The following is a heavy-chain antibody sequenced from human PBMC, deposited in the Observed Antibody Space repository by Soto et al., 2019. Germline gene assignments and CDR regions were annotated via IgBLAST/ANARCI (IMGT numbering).Heavy chain of an antibody. D-gene: IGHD3-10*01. Sequence: QVRLLDSGGGVVQPGRSLRLSCVTSGFTFGNYGMHWVRQAPGKGLEWVAVIWYAGGNTSYADSVRGRFTLSRDNSKKTVFLQMNSLRVEDTAVYYCAREWDNDRSGNDPFYYQGMDVWGQWTTVTVSS. CDR1: GFTFGNYG. V-gene: IGHV3-33*01. CDR2: IWYAGGNT. J-gene: IGHJ6*02. CDR3: AREWDNDRSGNDPFYYQGMDV.